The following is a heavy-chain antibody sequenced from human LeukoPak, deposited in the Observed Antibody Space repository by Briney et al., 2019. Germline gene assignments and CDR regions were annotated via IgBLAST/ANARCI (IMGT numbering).Heavy chain of an antibody. Sequence: PSETLSLTCTASGGSISSNNYYWGWIRQPPGKGLEWIGSIYYSGSTYYNPSLKSRVTISVDTSKNQFSLKLSSVTAADTAVYYCAREITMIVVVSHDAFDIWGQGTMVTVSS. D-gene: IGHD3-22*01. CDR2: IYYSGST. CDR3: AREITMIVVVSHDAFDI. V-gene: IGHV4-39*02. CDR1: GGSISSNNYY. J-gene: IGHJ3*02.